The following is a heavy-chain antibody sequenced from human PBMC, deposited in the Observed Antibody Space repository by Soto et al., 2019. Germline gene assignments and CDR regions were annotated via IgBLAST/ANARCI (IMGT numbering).Heavy chain of an antibody. CDR3: TRDLRYYDFWSGYVDY. CDR1: GFTFGDYA. Sequence: GGSLRLSCTASGFTFGDYAMSWFRQAPGKGLEWVGFIRSKAYGGTTEYAASVKGRFTISRDDSKSIAYLQMNSLKTEETAVYYCTRDLRYYDFWSGYVDYWGQGTLVTVSS. D-gene: IGHD3-3*01. J-gene: IGHJ4*02. CDR2: IRSKAYGGTT. V-gene: IGHV3-49*03.